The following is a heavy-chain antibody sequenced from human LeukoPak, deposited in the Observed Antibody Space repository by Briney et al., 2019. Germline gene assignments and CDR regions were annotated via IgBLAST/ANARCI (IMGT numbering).Heavy chain of an antibody. Sequence: GGSLRLSCEASGFTFDYYAMTWVRQAPGKGLEWVAGISGTGTRTYYAESVKGRFTISRDNSKNTLYLEMNSLRAEDTAEYYCTKAKASIAVRHLDHWGQGTLVIVSS. CDR2: ISGTGTRT. V-gene: IGHV3-23*01. D-gene: IGHD6-6*01. CDR1: GFTFDYYA. CDR3: TKAKASIAVRHLDH. J-gene: IGHJ4*02.